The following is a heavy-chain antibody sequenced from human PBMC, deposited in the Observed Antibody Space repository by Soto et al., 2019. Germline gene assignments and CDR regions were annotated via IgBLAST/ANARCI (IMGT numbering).Heavy chain of an antibody. CDR3: ARVFSPPRQRGAGGY. CDR2: INPNSGGA. V-gene: IGHV1-2*02. CDR1: GYTFTGYY. D-gene: IGHD1-1*01. Sequence: ASVKVSCKASGYTFTGYYMHWVRQAPGQVLEWMGLINPNSGGANYAQKFQGRVTMTRDTSISTAYMELSRLRSDDTAVYYCARVFSPPRQRGAGGYWGQGTLVTVSS. J-gene: IGHJ4*02.